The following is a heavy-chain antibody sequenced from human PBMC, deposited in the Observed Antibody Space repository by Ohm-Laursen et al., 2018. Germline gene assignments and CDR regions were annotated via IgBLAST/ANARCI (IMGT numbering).Heavy chain of an antibody. V-gene: IGHV3-23*01. D-gene: IGHD6-19*01. CDR1: GFTFSSYA. CDR3: AKGPFIAVAGSNYGFDY. CDR2: ISGNAVRT. Sequence: SLRLSCAATGFTFSSYAMSWVRQAPGKGLEWVSSISGNAVRTYDADSVTGRFSISRDNSKNTLDLQMNSLRAEDTAVYYCAKGPFIAVAGSNYGFDYWGQGTLVTVSS. J-gene: IGHJ4*02.